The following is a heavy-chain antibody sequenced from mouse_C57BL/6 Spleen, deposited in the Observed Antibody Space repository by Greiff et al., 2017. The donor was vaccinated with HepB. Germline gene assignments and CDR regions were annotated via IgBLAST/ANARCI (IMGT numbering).Heavy chain of an antibody. CDR3: ARAEGNNAMDY. J-gene: IGHJ4*01. CDR2: IFPGSGST. CDR1: GYTFPSHW. V-gene: IGHV1-56*01. D-gene: IGHD2-1*01. Sequence: VQLQQSGPELVRPGASVKISCKASGYTFPSHWMQWVRQRPGQGLEWIGEIFPGSGSTYYTEKFTGKATMTVDPSSSTAYMQLSSLTSEDSAVYFCARAEGNNAMDYWGQGTTVTVAS.